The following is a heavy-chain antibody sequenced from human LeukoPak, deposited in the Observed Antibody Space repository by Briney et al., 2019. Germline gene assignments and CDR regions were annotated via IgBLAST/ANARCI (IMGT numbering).Heavy chain of an antibody. Sequence: ASVKVSCKASGYIFNGYYMHWVRQAPGQGPEWMGWINPNNGDTKSAQKFKGRITLTRDTSLSTAYMELSRLTSDDTAFYFCARNGQLPSGGNWFDPWGQGALVTVSS. CDR2: INPNNGDT. J-gene: IGHJ5*02. V-gene: IGHV1-2*02. CDR3: ARNGQLPSGGNWFDP. CDR1: GYIFNGYY. D-gene: IGHD2-2*01.